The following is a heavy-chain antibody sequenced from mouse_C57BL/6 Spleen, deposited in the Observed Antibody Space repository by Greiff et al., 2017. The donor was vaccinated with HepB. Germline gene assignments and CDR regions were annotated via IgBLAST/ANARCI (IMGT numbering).Heavy chain of an antibody. Sequence: VKQRPIQGLEWIGNIDPSDSETHYNQKFKDKATLTVDKSSSTAYMQLSSLTSEDSAVYYCARDGYYYFDYWGQGTTLTVSS. V-gene: IGHV1-52*01. CDR2: IDPSDSET. J-gene: IGHJ2*01. CDR3: ARDGYYYFDY. D-gene: IGHD2-3*01.